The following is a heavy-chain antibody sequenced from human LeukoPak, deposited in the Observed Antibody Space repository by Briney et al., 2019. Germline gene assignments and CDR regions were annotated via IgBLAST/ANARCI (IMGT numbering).Heavy chain of an antibody. CDR2: ISTIGSTI. V-gene: IGHV3-48*03. J-gene: IGHJ6*04. Sequence: SRRLSRAASAFTLTSHEMNWARQAPGKGRGWVSYISTIGSTINYGGSVKGRFTISRDNAKNSMYLQMNSLRAEDTAVYYCARVIAAAAYYSGMDVWGKGTTVTVSS. CDR1: AFTLTSHE. CDR3: ARVIAAAAYYSGMDV. D-gene: IGHD6-13*01.